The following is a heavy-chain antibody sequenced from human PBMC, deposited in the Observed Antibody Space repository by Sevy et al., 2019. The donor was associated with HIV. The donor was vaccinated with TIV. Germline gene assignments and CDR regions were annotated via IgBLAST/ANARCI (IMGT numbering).Heavy chain of an antibody. Sequence: GGSPRLSCAASRFTFSNAWMNWVRQAPGKGLEWVGRIKSKTDGGTIDYAAPVKGRFTISRDDSKNMLYLQLNSLKIEDTAIYYCTLSSFDIWGQGTMVTVSS. CDR1: RFTFSNAW. J-gene: IGHJ3*02. CDR2: IKSKTDGGTI. V-gene: IGHV3-15*01. CDR3: TLSSFDI.